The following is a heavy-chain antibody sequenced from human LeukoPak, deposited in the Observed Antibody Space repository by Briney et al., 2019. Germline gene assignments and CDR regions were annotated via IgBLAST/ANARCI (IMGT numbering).Heavy chain of an antibody. D-gene: IGHD2-2*01. J-gene: IGHJ4*02. Sequence: ASVKVSCKASGYTFTSYDISWVRQAPGQGLEWMGWISAYNGNTNYAQKLQGRVTMTTDTSTSTAYMELRSLRSDDTAVYYCARDMGGDCSSTSCYYTHWGQGTLVTVSS. CDR3: ARDMGGDCSSTSCYYTH. CDR1: GYTFTSYD. V-gene: IGHV1-18*01. CDR2: ISAYNGNT.